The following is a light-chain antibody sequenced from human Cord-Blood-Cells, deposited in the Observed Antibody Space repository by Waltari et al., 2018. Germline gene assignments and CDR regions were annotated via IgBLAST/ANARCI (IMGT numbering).Light chain of an antibody. Sequence: QSALTQPASVSGSPGQSITISCTGTSSDVGGYNYVSWYQQPPGKAPKLMIYDVSNRPAAVSHRFSGSQSGHTASLTISGLQAEDEADYYCSSYTSSSTVVFGGGTKLTVL. CDR3: SSYTSSSTVV. J-gene: IGLJ2*01. V-gene: IGLV2-14*01. CDR1: SSDVGGYNY. CDR2: DVS.